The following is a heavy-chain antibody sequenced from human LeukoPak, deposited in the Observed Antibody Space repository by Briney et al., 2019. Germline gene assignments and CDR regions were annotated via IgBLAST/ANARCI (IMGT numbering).Heavy chain of an antibody. J-gene: IGHJ4*02. D-gene: IGHD2-15*01. Sequence: ASVKVSCKASGYTFTTYGLDWVRQAPGQGLEWMGWISGYNGNTNYAQKFQDRVTMTKDTSTSTVYMELRSLTSDDTAIYYCARMSSPGYCTAGTCYPAYWGQGTLVTVSS. CDR3: ARMSSPGYCTAGTCYPAY. V-gene: IGHV1-18*01. CDR2: ISGYNGNT. CDR1: GYTFTTYG.